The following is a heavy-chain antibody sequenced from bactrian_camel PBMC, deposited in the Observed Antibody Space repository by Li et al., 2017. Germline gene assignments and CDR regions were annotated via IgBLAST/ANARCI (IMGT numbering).Heavy chain of an antibody. D-gene: IGHD3*01. J-gene: IGHJ6*01. Sequence: HVQLVESGGGSVQAGGSLTLSCVVSGDAAISSCVAWFRQYPAKEREGVAAIRQSAGTTGYADSVKGRFTVSQDNAKDTVYLQMNSLKPEDTAVYYCVRDEEGGTWYELEADFGYWGQGTQVTVS. CDR1: GDAAISSC. CDR3: VRDEEGGTWYELEADFGY. V-gene: IGHV3-3*01. CDR2: IRQSAGTT.